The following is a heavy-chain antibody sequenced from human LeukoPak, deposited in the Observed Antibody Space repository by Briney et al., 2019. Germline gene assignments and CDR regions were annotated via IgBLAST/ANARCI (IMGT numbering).Heavy chain of an antibody. CDR3: AKDLGSSFEYVWGINRYSPSFDY. Sequence: GGSLRLSCAASGFTFSSYAMSWVRQAPGRWLEWVSTISANGGTTDHAYSVKGRFRISRDNSENTLSLEMSSLRAEDAAVHYCAKDLGSSFEYVWGINRYSPSFDYWGQGTLVTVSS. CDR2: ISANGGTT. D-gene: IGHD3-16*02. J-gene: IGHJ4*02. CDR1: GFTFSSYA. V-gene: IGHV3-23*01.